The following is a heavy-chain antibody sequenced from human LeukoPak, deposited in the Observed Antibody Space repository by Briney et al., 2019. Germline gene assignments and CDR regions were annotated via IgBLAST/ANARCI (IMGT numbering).Heavy chain of an antibody. CDR3: ARNWNDDY. CDR2: ISGSGDRT. J-gene: IGHJ4*02. CDR1: GFTFSNFA. V-gene: IGHV3-23*01. D-gene: IGHD1-1*01. Sequence: GGSLRLSCAASGFTFSNFAMSWVRQAPGKGLEWVSLISGSGDRTFYVDSVKGRFTISRDNAKNTLYLQMNSLRAEDTAVYYCARNWNDDYWGQGTLVTVSS.